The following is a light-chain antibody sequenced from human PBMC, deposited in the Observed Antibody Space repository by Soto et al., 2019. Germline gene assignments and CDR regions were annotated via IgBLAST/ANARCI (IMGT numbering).Light chain of an antibody. J-gene: IGLJ1*01. CDR2: ADS. Sequence: SYELTQPPSVSVAPGQTARITCGGNNVGSKNVHWYQQKPGQAPVLVVYADSARPSGIPARFSGSNSGSTATLTISSVEAGDEADYYCQVWDNGSDHYVFGTGTKLTVL. CDR3: QVWDNGSDHYV. CDR1: NVGSKN. V-gene: IGLV3-21*02.